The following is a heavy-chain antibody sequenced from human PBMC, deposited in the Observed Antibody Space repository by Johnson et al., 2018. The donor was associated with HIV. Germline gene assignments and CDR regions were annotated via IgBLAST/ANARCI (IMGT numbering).Heavy chain of an antibody. D-gene: IGHD3-3*01. V-gene: IGHV3-23*04. J-gene: IGHJ3*02. Sequence: VQLVESGGGLVQPGGSLRLSCAASGFTFSSYWMSWVRQAPGKGLERVSGISGSGDRTYYADSVKGRFTISRDNTNNTLLLQMNSLRAEDTAVYYCARVGISWSWRDAFDIWGQGTMVTVSS. CDR2: ISGSGDRT. CDR1: GFTFSSYW. CDR3: ARVGISWSWRDAFDI.